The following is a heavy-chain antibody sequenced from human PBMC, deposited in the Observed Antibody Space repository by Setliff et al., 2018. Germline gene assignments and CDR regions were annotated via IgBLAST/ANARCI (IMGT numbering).Heavy chain of an antibody. CDR2: THIDGITV. CDR3: AKCSSWHSHYPHFNY. V-gene: IGHV3-48*03. CDR1: GFSFSRYE. Sequence: PGGSLRLSCAASGFSFSRYEMIWVRQAPGKGLEWVSKTHIDGITVYSDSVKGRSIIYRDNARNSLHLQMNSLRAEDTAIYFCAKCSSWHSHYPHFNYWGQGTLVTVSS. D-gene: IGHD6-13*01. J-gene: IGHJ4*02.